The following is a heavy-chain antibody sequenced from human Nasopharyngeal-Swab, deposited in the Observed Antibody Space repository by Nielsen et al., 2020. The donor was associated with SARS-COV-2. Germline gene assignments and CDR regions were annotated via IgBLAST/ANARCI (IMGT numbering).Heavy chain of an antibody. Sequence: GESLKISCAASGFTFSSNAISWVRQAPGKGLEWVSGISVSDDNTYYADSVKGRFTISRDNSKNTLYLQMNSLRAEDTAVYYCAKRFSPKWGQGTLVTVSS. CDR1: GFTFSSNA. D-gene: IGHD3-10*01. CDR2: ISVSDDNT. J-gene: IGHJ4*02. V-gene: IGHV3-23*01. CDR3: AKRFSPK.